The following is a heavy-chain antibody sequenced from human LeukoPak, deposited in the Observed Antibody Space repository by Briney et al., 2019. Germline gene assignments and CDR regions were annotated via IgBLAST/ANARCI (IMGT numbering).Heavy chain of an antibody. CDR1: GGSISSYY. Sequence: SETLSLTCTVSGGSISSYYWSWIRQPPGKGLEWIGYIYYSGSTNYNPSLKSRVTISVDTSKNQFSLKLSSVTAADTAVYYCARGVKTTATDDAFDIWGQGTMVTVSS. D-gene: IGHD4-17*01. CDR2: IYYSGST. CDR3: ARGVKTTATDDAFDI. J-gene: IGHJ3*02. V-gene: IGHV4-59*01.